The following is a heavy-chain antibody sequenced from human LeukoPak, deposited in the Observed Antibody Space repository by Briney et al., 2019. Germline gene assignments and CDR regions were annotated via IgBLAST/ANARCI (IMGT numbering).Heavy chain of an antibody. CDR2: ISSNGGTK. V-gene: IGHV3-11*01. CDR3: ARDGSVRYYMAG. CDR1: GFTFSDYY. Sequence: GGSLRLSCAASGFTFSDYYVSWFRQAPGKGLEWISYISSNGGTKYYADSVKGRFTISRDNAKNSLYLQMNSLRAEDTAIYYCARDGSVRYYMAGWGEGSTVTVSS. J-gene: IGHJ6*03. D-gene: IGHD3-10*01.